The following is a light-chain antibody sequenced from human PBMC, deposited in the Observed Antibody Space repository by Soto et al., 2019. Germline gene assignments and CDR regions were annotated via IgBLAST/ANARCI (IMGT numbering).Light chain of an antibody. V-gene: IGLV2-14*01. CDR1: ANDY. CDR2: EVT. J-gene: IGLJ2*01. CDR3: TSFIGRTSPIL. Sequence: QSALAQPASVSGSPGQSITIFCSGSANDYVSWYQHHPGKAPRLLLYEVTHRPSGVSHRFSGSKSGNTASLTISGLQPEDEAHYYCTSFIGRTSPILFGGGTQLTVL.